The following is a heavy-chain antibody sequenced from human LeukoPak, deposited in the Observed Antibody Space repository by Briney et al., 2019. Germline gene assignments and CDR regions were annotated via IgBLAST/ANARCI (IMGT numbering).Heavy chain of an antibody. CDR3: PRKSLWTVDF. V-gene: IGHV1-2*02. D-gene: IGHD3/OR15-3a*01. CDR1: GYTFTGHD. CDR2: INPNNGAT. J-gene: IGHJ4*02. Sequence: GASVKVSCKASGYTFTGHDVHWVRQAPGQGLEWMAWINPNNGATDYAQKFQDRVTVTRDTSISTVYMQLRSLTSDDTAVYYCPRKSLWTVDFWGQGTLVCVSS.